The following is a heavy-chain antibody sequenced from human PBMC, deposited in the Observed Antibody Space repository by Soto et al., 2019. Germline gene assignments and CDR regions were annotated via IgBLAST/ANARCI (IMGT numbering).Heavy chain of an antibody. D-gene: IGHD5-18*01. CDR2: ISGSSGST. J-gene: IGHJ5*02. Sequence: EVQLLESGGGLVQPGGSLRLSCAASGFTFRSYAMSWVRQAPGKGLEWVSDISGSSGSTYHTDSVKGRFIISRDNSKKTLYLQMNSLRAEDTAVYYCAQGSGYSYSYTLWFDPWGQGTLVTVSS. CDR1: GFTFRSYA. V-gene: IGHV3-23*01. CDR3: AQGSGYSYSYTLWFDP.